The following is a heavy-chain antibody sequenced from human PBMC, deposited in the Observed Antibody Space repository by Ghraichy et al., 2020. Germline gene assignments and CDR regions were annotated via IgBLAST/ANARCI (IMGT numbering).Heavy chain of an antibody. J-gene: IGHJ4*02. D-gene: IGHD1-26*01. Sequence: SETLSLTCTVSGGSISSYYWSWIRQPPGKGLEWIGYIYYSGSTNYNPSLKSRVTISVDTSKNQFSLKLSSVTAADTAVYYCARRLDSGSYYYFDYWGQGTLVTVSS. CDR2: IYYSGST. CDR1: GGSISSYY. CDR3: ARRLDSGSYYYFDY. V-gene: IGHV4-59*01.